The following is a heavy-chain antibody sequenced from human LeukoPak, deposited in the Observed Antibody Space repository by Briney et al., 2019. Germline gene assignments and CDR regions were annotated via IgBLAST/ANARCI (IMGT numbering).Heavy chain of an antibody. CDR1: GYTLTELS. CDR3: ATDPFPVAGISLAY. D-gene: IGHD6-19*01. J-gene: IGHJ4*02. V-gene: IGHV1-24*01. CDR2: FDPDEGEA. Sequence: ASVKASCKVSGYTLTELSMHWVRQAPGKGLEWMGAFDPDEGEAIYAQKFQGRVIMTEDTSTDTAYMELRSLRCEDTAVYYCATDPFPVAGISLAYWGQGTLVTVSS.